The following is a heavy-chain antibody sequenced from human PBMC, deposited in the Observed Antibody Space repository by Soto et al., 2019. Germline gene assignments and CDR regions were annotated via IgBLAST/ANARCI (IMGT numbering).Heavy chain of an antibody. V-gene: IGHV1-24*01. CDR3: ATAFTPDYYDSSGYYSFDY. J-gene: IGHJ4*02. CDR2: FDPEDGET. D-gene: IGHD3-22*01. CDR1: GYTLTELS. Sequence: ASVKVSCKVSGYTLTELSMHWVRQAPGQGLEWMGGFDPEDGETIYAQKFQGRVTMTEDTSTDTAYMELSSLRSEDTAVYYCATAFTPDYYDSSGYYSFDYWGQGTLVTVSS.